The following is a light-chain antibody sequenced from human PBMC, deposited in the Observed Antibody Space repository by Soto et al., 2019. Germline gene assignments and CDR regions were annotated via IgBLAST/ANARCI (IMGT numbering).Light chain of an antibody. CDR3: SSYTSSRTLDV. Sequence: QSALTQPASVSGSPGQSITISCTGTSSDVGGYNYDSWYQQHPDKAPKLMIYEVTNRPSGVSLRFSGSKSGTTASLTISGLQPEDEADYYCSSYTSSRTLDVFGTGTKVTVL. J-gene: IGLJ1*01. CDR2: EVT. V-gene: IGLV2-14*01. CDR1: SSDVGGYNY.